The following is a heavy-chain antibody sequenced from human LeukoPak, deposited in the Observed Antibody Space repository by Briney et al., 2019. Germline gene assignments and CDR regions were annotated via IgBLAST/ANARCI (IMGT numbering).Heavy chain of an antibody. J-gene: IGHJ4*02. Sequence: SETLSLTCTVSDDSISDYYRRWIRQPPGKGLEWIGYFHNSGTSTYNPSLKSRVTISADTSKNQFSLKLNSLTTADTAAYYCTRGAGWLIDYWGQGILVTVSS. CDR3: TRGAGWLIDY. CDR2: FHNSGTS. V-gene: IGHV4-59*01. CDR1: DDSISDYY. D-gene: IGHD3-16*01.